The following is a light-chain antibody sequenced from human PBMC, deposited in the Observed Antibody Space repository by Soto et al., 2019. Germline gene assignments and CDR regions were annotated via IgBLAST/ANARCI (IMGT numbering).Light chain of an antibody. CDR1: QSVTNNF. CDR2: GAS. J-gene: IGKJ3*01. V-gene: IGKV3-20*01. CDR3: QQYGTPLFT. Sequence: IVLTQSPGTLSLSPGERATLSCGASQSVTNNFLAWYQQKPGQAPRLLIYGASSRATGVPDRFSGSGSGTDFTLTISRLEPGDLAVYCCQQYGTPLFTFGPGTKVHIK.